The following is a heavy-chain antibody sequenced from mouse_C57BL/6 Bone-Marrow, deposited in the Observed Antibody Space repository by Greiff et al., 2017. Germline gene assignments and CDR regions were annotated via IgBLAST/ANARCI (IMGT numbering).Heavy chain of an antibody. D-gene: IGHD1-1*01. J-gene: IGHJ3*01. CDR3: ARSPLRAFAY. V-gene: IGHV1-55*01. CDR2: LYPGSGST. Sequence: QVQLKQPGAELVKPGASVKMSCQASGYTFTSYWLTWVKQRPGQGLEWIGDLYPGSGSTNYNEKFTSTATLTVDTSSSTAYMQHSSLTSEDSAVYYGARSPLRAFAYWGQGTLVTVSA. CDR1: GYTFTSYW.